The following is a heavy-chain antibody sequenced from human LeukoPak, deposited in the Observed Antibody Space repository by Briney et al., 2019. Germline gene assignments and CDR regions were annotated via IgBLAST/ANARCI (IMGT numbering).Heavy chain of an antibody. V-gene: IGHV3-15*07. CDR2: IKNKTDGGTT. D-gene: IGHD3-22*01. J-gene: IGHJ4*02. CDR3: STTYYYDSSEGY. CDR1: GLTFSSHW. Sequence: GGSLRLSCAASGLTFSSHWMHWVRQAPGKGLEWVGRIKNKTDGGTTDYAAPVKGRFTISRDDSKNTLYLQMNSLKTEDTAVYYCSTTYYYDSSEGYWGQGTLVTVSS.